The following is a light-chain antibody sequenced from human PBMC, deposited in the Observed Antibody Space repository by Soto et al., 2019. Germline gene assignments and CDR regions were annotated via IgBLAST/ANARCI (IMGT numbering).Light chain of an antibody. J-gene: IGKJ5*01. V-gene: IGKV1-39*01. CDR1: ETISTF. CDR2: AAS. Sequence: DIQMTQSPSSLSVSVGDRVTMTCRASETISTFLNWYQVKPGKAPKLLIYAASTLQDGVPSRFSGSGSGTDFTLTINSLQPDDFASYYCQQSYDISPITFGQGTRLEI. CDR3: QQSYDISPIT.